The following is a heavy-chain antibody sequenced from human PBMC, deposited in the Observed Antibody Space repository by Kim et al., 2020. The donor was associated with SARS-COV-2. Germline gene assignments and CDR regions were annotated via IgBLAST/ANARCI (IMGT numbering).Heavy chain of an antibody. CDR3: ARGLNIVVVPAVNFDY. Sequence: ASVKVSCKASGYTFTSYYMHWVRQAPGQGLEWMGIINPSVGSTSYAQKFQGRVTMTRDTSTSTVYMELSSLRSEDTAVYYCARGLNIVVVPAVNFDYWGQGTLVTVSS. CDR1: GYTFTSYY. D-gene: IGHD2-2*01. CDR2: INPSVGST. J-gene: IGHJ4*02. V-gene: IGHV1-46*01.